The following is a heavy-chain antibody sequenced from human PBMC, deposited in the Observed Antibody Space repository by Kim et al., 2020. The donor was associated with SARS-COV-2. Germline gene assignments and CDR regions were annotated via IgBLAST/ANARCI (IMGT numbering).Heavy chain of an antibody. V-gene: IGHV6-1*01. CDR1: GDGVSSNNAA. CDR2: TYYRSKWYI. D-gene: IGHD3-10*01. CDR3: TRERALWFGELNYYHGMDV. Sequence: SQTLSLTCALSGDGVSSNNAAWSWLRQSPSRGLEWLGRTYYRSKWYIEYSVSVKSRITINADTSKNQFSLHLDSVTPEDTATYYCTRERALWFGELNYYHGMDVWGQGTTVTVSS. J-gene: IGHJ6*02.